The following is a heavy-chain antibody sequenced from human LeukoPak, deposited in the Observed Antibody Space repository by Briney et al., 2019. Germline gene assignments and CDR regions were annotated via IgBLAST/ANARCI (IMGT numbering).Heavy chain of an antibody. J-gene: IGHJ4*02. CDR1: GFTFSSYW. CDR3: ASHSPHSGSLDY. V-gene: IGHV3-7*01. Sequence: PGGSLRLSCAASGFTFSSYWMSWVRQAPGKGLEWVANIKKDGSEKYYVDSVKGRFTISRDNSKNTLYLQMNSLRAEDTAVFYCASHSPHSGSLDYWGQGTLVTVSS. CDR2: IKKDGSEK. D-gene: IGHD1-26*01.